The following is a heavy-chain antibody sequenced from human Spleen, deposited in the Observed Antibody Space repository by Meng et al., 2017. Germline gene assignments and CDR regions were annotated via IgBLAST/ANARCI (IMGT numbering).Heavy chain of an antibody. Sequence: GESLKISCAASGFTFSSCAMGWVRQAPGKGLEWVSTISCGGGNTYYADSANGRFTISRDNSKNTLYLQMNSLRTEDTAVYYCAKEFGDLYRSFDYWGQGTLVTVSS. J-gene: IGHJ4*02. CDR2: ISCGGGNT. D-gene: IGHD3-10*01. CDR3: AKEFGDLYRSFDY. V-gene: IGHV3-23*01. CDR1: GFTFSSCA.